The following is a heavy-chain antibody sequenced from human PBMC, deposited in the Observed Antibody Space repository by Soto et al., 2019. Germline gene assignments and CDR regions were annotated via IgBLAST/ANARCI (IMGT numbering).Heavy chain of an antibody. J-gene: IGHJ4*02. CDR3: ARGDGYTDFDY. D-gene: IGHD5-12*01. V-gene: IGHV4-31*03. Sequence: QVQLQESGPGLVKPSQTLSLTCTVSGGSISSGGYYWSWIRQHPGKGLEWIGYIYYSGSTYYNPSLKSXXTXSXXTAKNQFSLKLSSVTAADTAVYYCARGDGYTDFDYWGQGTLVTVSS. CDR1: GGSISSGGYY. CDR2: IYYSGST.